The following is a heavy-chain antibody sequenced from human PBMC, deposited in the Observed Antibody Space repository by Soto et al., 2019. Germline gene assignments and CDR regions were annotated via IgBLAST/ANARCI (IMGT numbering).Heavy chain of an antibody. CDR3: ARDPAYYYDSSGYFDFDY. Sequence: ASVKVSCKASGYTFTSYGISWVRQAPGQGLEWMGWISAYNGNTNYAQKLRGRVTMTTDTSTSTAYMELRSLRSDDTAVYYCARDPAYYYDSSGYFDFDYWGQGTLVTVSS. CDR2: ISAYNGNT. CDR1: GYTFTSYG. V-gene: IGHV1-18*01. J-gene: IGHJ4*02. D-gene: IGHD3-22*01.